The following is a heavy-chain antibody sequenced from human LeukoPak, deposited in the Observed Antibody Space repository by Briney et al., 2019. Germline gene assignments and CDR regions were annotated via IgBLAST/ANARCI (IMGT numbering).Heavy chain of an antibody. J-gene: IGHJ5*02. Sequence: GGPLRLSCAASGFTFSSYSMNWVRQAPGKVLEWVSYISSSSSTIYYADSVKGRFTISRDNAKNSLYLQMNSLRDEDTAVYYCARGGSSWYRGENWFDPWGQGTLVTVSS. CDR3: ARGGSSWYRGENWFDP. CDR1: GFTFSSYS. V-gene: IGHV3-48*02. CDR2: ISSSSSTI. D-gene: IGHD6-13*01.